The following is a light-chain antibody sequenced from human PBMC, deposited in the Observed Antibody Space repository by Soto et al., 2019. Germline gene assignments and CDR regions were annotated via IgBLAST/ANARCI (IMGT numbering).Light chain of an antibody. CDR1: QSVSSY. Sequence: EIVLTHSPATLSFSPVERATLSCRASQSVSSYLAWYQQKPGQAPRLLIYDASNRATGIPARFSGSGSGTDFTLTISSLETEDFAVYYCQQSSNWITFGQGTRLEN. CDR3: QQSSNWIT. J-gene: IGKJ5*01. V-gene: IGKV3-11*01. CDR2: DAS.